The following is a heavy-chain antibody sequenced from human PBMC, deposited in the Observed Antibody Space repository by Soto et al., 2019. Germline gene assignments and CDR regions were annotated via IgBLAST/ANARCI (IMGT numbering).Heavy chain of an antibody. V-gene: IGHV3-48*02. J-gene: IGHJ6*02. CDR1: GFTFSSYS. Sequence: GGSLRLSCAASGFTFSSYSMNWVRQAPGKGLEWVSYISGSSATIYYADSVKGRFTVSRDNAKNSLFLQMSSLRDEDTAVYYCARDLLTSNYYDYGMDVWGQGTTVTVSS. CDR2: ISGSSATI. D-gene: IGHD4-17*01. CDR3: ARDLLTSNYYDYGMDV.